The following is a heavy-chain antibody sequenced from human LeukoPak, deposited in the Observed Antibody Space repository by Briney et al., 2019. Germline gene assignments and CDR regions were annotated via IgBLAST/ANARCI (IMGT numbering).Heavy chain of an antibody. J-gene: IGHJ4*02. V-gene: IGHV3-15*01. CDR3: TTVSTVTYGY. D-gene: IGHD4-17*01. CDR2: IKRKTDGGTA. Sequence: PGGSLRLSCAASGFTFSNAWMSWVRQAPGEGLEWVVRIKRKTDGGTADYTAPVKGRFTVSRDDSKNTLYLQMNSLKTEDTAVYYCTTVSTVTYGYWGQGTLVTVSS. CDR1: GFTFSNAW.